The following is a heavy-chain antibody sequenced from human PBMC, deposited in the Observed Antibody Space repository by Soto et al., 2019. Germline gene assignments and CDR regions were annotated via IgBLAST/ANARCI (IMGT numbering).Heavy chain of an antibody. J-gene: IGHJ4*02. CDR3: ARNYYDSSGALAY. CDR1: GGSISSSSYY. CDR2: IYYSGST. D-gene: IGHD3-22*01. V-gene: IGHV4-39*01. Sequence: SETLSLTCTVSGGSISSSSYYWGWIRQPPGKGLEWIGSIYYSGSTYYNPSLKSRVTISVDTSKNQFSLKLSFVTAADTAVYYCARNYYDSSGALAYWGQGTLVT.